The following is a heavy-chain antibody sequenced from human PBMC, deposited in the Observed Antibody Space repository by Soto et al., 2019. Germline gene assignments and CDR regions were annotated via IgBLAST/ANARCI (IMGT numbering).Heavy chain of an antibody. Sequence: SETLSLTCTASGGSVSSGSYYWSWIRQPPGKGLEWIGYIYYSGSTNYNPSLKSRVTISVDTSKNQFSLKLSSVTAADTAVYYCARDLKEYYDILIGHRWFDPWGQGTLVTVSS. J-gene: IGHJ5*02. CDR2: IYYSGST. CDR3: ARDLKEYYDILIGHRWFDP. V-gene: IGHV4-61*01. CDR1: GGSVSSGSYY. D-gene: IGHD3-9*01.